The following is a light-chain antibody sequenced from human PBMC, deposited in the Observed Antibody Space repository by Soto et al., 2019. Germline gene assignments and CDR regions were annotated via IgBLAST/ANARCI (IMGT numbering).Light chain of an antibody. Sequence: IVLTQSPATLSVSPGETATLSCRASQSVSSNLAWYQQRPGQAPRLLIYGASTRPTGIQARFSGSGSETEFTLTIGSLQFEDFAIYDCHQYDNWSPTFGQGTKLEIK. V-gene: IGKV3-15*01. CDR1: QSVSSN. CDR2: GAS. J-gene: IGKJ2*01. CDR3: HQYDNWSPT.